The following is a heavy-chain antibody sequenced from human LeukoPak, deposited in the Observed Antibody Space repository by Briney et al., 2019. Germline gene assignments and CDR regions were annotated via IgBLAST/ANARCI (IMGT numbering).Heavy chain of an antibody. J-gene: IGHJ5*02. CDR2: INPNSGGT. D-gene: IGHD2-2*01. V-gene: IGHV1-2*02. Sequence: GASVKVSCKASGYTFTGYYMHWVRQAPGQGLEWMGWINPNSGGTNYAQKFQGRVTVTRDTSISTAYMELSRLRSDDTAVYYCARARIVVVDWFDPWGQGTLVTVSS. CDR1: GYTFTGYY. CDR3: ARARIVVVDWFDP.